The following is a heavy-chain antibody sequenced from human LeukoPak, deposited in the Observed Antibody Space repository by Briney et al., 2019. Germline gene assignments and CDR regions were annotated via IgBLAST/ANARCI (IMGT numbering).Heavy chain of an antibody. CDR3: ARGGSYLSAFDI. V-gene: IGHV3-21*04. CDR1: GFTFSSYS. CDR2: ITSSSNYI. J-gene: IGHJ3*02. D-gene: IGHD1-26*01. Sequence: GGSLRLSCAASGFTFSSYSMNWVRQAPGKGLEWASSITSSSNYIYYADSVKGRFTISRDNSKNTLYLQMNSLRAEDTAVYYCARGGSYLSAFDIWGQGTMVTVSS.